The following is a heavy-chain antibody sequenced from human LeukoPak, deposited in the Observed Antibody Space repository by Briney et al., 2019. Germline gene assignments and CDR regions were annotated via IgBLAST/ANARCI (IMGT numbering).Heavy chain of an antibody. CDR2: ISSSGNTI. J-gene: IGHJ4*02. CDR3: ARGHQRWLQFGSCFDY. V-gene: IGHV3-48*04. D-gene: IGHD5-24*01. CDR1: GFTFSSYS. Sequence: QPGGSLRLSCAASGFTFSSYSMNWVRQAPGKGLEWVSYISSSGNTIDYADSVKGRFTISRDNAKNSLHLQMVSLRAEDTAVYYCARGHQRWLQFGSCFDYWGQGTLVTVSP.